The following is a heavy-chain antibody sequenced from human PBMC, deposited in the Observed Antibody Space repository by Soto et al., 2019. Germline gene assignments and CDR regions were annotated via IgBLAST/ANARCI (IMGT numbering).Heavy chain of an antibody. Sequence: GGSLRLSCAASGFTFSSYAMHWVRQAPGKGLEWVAVISYDGSNKYYADSVKGRFTISRDNSKNTLYLQMNSLRAEDTAVYYCARDPTFRAAAIKKYYFDYWGQGTLVTVSS. CDR1: GFTFSSYA. V-gene: IGHV3-30-3*01. D-gene: IGHD2-15*01. CDR3: ARDPTFRAAAIKKYYFDY. J-gene: IGHJ4*02. CDR2: ISYDGSNK.